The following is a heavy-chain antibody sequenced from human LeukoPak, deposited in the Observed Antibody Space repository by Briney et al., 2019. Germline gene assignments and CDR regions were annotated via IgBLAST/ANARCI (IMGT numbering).Heavy chain of an antibody. CDR1: GGSISSGGYS. V-gene: IGHV4-61*08. CDR3: GGTTIFGTRQIDY. D-gene: IGHD3-3*01. CDR2: IYYSGST. Sequence: SETLSLTCAVSGGSISSGGYSWSWIRQPPGKGLEWIGYIYYSGSTNYNPSLKSRVTISVDTSKNQFSLKLSSVTAADTAVYYCGGTTIFGTRQIDYWGQGTLVTVSS. J-gene: IGHJ4*02.